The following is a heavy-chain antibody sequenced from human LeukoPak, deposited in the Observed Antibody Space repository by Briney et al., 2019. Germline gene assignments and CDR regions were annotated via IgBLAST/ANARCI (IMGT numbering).Heavy chain of an antibody. CDR3: ARGGWELLLGYFDY. D-gene: IGHD1-26*01. J-gene: IGHJ4*02. CDR2: IYTSGST. Sequence: SETLSLTCTVSGGSISSYYWSWIRQPAGKGLEWIGRIYTSGSTNYNPSLKSRVTMSVDTSKNQFSLKLSSVTAADTAVYYCARGGWELLLGYFDYWAREPWSPSPQ. CDR1: GGSISSYY. V-gene: IGHV4-4*07.